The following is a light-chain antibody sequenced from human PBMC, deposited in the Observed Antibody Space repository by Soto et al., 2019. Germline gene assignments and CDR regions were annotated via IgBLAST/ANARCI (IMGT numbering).Light chain of an antibody. J-gene: IGKJ3*01. Sequence: DIQLTQSPSSLSASVGDRVTMTCGASQNINTYLNWYQRKAGKAPKLLILDTSTLQSGVPSRFSGSGSRTHFTLTISSLQPEDFATYYCQETSSAPFTFGPGTKVDIK. V-gene: IGKV1-39*01. CDR1: QNINTY. CDR2: DTS. CDR3: QETSSAPFT.